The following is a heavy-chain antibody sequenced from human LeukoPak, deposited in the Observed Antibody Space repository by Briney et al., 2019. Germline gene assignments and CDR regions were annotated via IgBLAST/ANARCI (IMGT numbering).Heavy chain of an antibody. CDR2: IYTSGST. CDR1: GGSISSYY. Sequence: SETLSLTCTVSGGSISSYYWSWIRQPAGKGLEWIGRIYTSGSTNYNPSLKSRVTMSVDTSKNQFSLKLSPVTAADTAVYYCARESSEDIVVVPAASDWYYFDYWGQGTPVTVSS. D-gene: IGHD2-2*01. V-gene: IGHV4-4*07. CDR3: ARESSEDIVVVPAASDWYYFDY. J-gene: IGHJ4*02.